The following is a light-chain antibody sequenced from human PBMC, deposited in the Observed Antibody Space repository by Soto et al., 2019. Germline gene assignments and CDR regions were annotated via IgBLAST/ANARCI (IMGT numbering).Light chain of an antibody. CDR1: SSDVGGYNY. J-gene: IGLJ1*01. Sequence: QSALTQPASVSGSPGQSITISCTGTSSDVGGYNYVSWYQQHPDKAPRLMIYDVSNRPSGVSDRFSGSKSGDTASLTISGLQAEEDADYYCTSFTSRHTYVFGTGTKVT. CDR2: DVS. CDR3: TSFTSRHTYV. V-gene: IGLV2-14*03.